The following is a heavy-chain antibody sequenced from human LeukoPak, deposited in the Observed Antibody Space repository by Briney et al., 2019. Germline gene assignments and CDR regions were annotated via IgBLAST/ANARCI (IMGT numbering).Heavy chain of an antibody. Sequence: GGSLRLSCAASGFTFSSYEMNRVRQAPGKGLEWVSYISSSGSTIYYADSVKGRFTVSRDNAKNSLYLQMNSLRAEDTAVYYCATLEVEFDYWGQGTLVTVSS. J-gene: IGHJ4*02. D-gene: IGHD3-3*01. V-gene: IGHV3-48*03. CDR2: ISSSGSTI. CDR1: GFTFSSYE. CDR3: ATLEVEFDY.